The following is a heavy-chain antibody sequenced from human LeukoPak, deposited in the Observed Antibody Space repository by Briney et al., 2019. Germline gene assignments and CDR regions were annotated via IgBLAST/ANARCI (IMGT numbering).Heavy chain of an antibody. J-gene: IGHJ4*02. D-gene: IGHD6-19*01. CDR3: ARDRLVRQWLVDY. CDR2: IIPILGIA. CDR1: GGTFSSYA. V-gene: IGHV1-69*04. Sequence: SVKVSCKASGGTFSSYAISWVRQAPGQGLEWMGRIIPILGIANYAQKFQGRVTITADKSTSTAYMELSGLRSEDTAVYYCARDRLVRQWLVDYWGQGTLVTVSS.